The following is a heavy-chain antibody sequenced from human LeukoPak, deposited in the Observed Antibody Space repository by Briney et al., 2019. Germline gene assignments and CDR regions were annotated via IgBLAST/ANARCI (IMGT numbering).Heavy chain of an antibody. J-gene: IGHJ4*02. D-gene: IGHD1-26*01. Sequence: SETLSLTCAVYGGSFSGYYWSWIRQPPGKGLEWIGYIYYSGSTNYNPSLKSRVTISVDTSKNQFSLKLSSVTAADTAVYYCARTRGSYYGLDYWGQGTLVTVSS. CDR2: IYYSGST. CDR1: GGSFSGYY. CDR3: ARTRGSYYGLDY. V-gene: IGHV4-59*01.